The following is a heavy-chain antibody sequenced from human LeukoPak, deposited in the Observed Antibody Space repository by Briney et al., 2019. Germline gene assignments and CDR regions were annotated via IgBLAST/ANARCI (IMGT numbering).Heavy chain of an antibody. V-gene: IGHV4-59*10. CDR3: AREPLYASRAFDI. CDR1: GGSFSGYY. CDR2: IYTSGST. Sequence: SETLSLTCAVYGGSFSGYYWSWIRQPPGKGLEWIGRIYTSGSTNYNPSLKSRVTMSVDTSKNQFSLKLSSVTAADTAVYYCAREPLYASRAFDIWGQGTMVTVSS. J-gene: IGHJ3*02. D-gene: IGHD2/OR15-2a*01.